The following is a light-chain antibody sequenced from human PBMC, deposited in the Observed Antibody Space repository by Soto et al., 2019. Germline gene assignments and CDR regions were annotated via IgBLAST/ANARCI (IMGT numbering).Light chain of an antibody. CDR1: QSVSSTY. CDR2: GAS. V-gene: IGKV3-20*01. J-gene: IGKJ4*01. Sequence: EIVLTQSPGTLSLSPGERATLSCRASQSVSSTYLAWYQQKPGQGPRLLIYGASSRATGIPDRFSGSGSGTDFTLTISRLEPEDFAVYYCQQYGNSSPLTFGGGTKVDIK. CDR3: QQYGNSSPLT.